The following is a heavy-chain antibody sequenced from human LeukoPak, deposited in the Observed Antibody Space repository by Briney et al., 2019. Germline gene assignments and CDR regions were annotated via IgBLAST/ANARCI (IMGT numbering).Heavy chain of an antibody. CDR3: ASERGFDI. V-gene: IGHV3-21*01. CDR2: ISSGSSYI. CDR1: GFTFSSYS. Sequence: PGGSLRLSCAASGFTFSSYSMNWVRQAPGKGLEWVSSISSGSSYIYYADSVKGRFTISRDNAKNSLYLQMNSLRAEDTAVCYCASERGFDIWGQGTMVTVSS. J-gene: IGHJ3*02.